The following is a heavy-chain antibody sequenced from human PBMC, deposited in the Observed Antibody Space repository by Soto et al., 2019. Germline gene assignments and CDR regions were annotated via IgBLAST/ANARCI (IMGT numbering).Heavy chain of an antibody. Sequence: SVKVSCKASGGTFSSYAISWVRQAPGQGLEWMGGIIPIFGTANYAQKFQGRVTITADESTSTAYMELSSLRSEDTAVYYCARAQGVATWGRVNYYYGMDVWGQGTTVTVS. V-gene: IGHV1-69*13. CDR2: IIPIFGTA. CDR1: GGTFSSYA. CDR3: ARAQGVATWGRVNYYYGMDV. D-gene: IGHD5-12*01. J-gene: IGHJ6*02.